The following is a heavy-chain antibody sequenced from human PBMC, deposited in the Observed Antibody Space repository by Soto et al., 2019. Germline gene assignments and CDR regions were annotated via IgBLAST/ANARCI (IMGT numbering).Heavy chain of an antibody. Sequence: SLRLSCAASGFTFSSYGMHWVRQAPGKGLEWVAVISYDGSNKYYADSVKGRFTISRDNSKNTLYLQMNSLRAEDTAVYYCAKGKLYIAAAGFDYWGQGTLVTVSS. D-gene: IGHD6-13*01. CDR1: GFTFSSYG. J-gene: IGHJ4*02. V-gene: IGHV3-30*18. CDR3: AKGKLYIAAAGFDY. CDR2: ISYDGSNK.